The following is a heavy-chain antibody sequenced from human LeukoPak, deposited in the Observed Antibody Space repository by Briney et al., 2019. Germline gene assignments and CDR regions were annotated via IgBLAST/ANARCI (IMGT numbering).Heavy chain of an antibody. CDR1: GGSISSSSYY. D-gene: IGHD2-8*01. CDR3: ARSNKRGDY. CDR2: IYYSGST. J-gene: IGHJ4*02. Sequence: SETLSLTCTVSGGSISSSSYYWGWIRQPPGKGLKWIGSIYYSGSTYYNPSLKSRVTISVDTSKNQFSLKLSSVTAADTAVYYCARSNKRGDYWGQGTLVTVSS. V-gene: IGHV4-39*07.